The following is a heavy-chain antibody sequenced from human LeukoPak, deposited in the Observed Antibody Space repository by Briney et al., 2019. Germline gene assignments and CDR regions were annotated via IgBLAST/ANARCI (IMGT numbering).Heavy chain of an antibody. CDR1: GFTFSSYA. J-gene: IGHJ3*02. Sequence: GGSLRLSCEASGFTFSSYAMSWVRQAPGKGLEWVSAISGSGGSTYYADSVKGRFTISRDNSKNTLYLQMNSLRAEDTAVYYCAKVYSSGYLGVVGAFDIWGQGTMVTVSS. CDR3: AKVYSSGYLGVVGAFDI. CDR2: ISGSGGST. V-gene: IGHV3-23*01. D-gene: IGHD3-22*01.